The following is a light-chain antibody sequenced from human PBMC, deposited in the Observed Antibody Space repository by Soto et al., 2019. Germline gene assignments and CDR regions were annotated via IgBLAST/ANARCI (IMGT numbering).Light chain of an antibody. V-gene: IGKV1-5*01. J-gene: IGKJ4*01. Sequence: DIQMTQSPSTLSASVGDRITITCRARQSIGRWLAWYQQKAGRAPKLLIYDASTVQSGVPSRFSGSGSGTDFTLTITSLQPDDFATYYCQQDNTKVTFGGGTKVEIK. CDR2: DAS. CDR1: QSIGRW. CDR3: QQDNTKVT.